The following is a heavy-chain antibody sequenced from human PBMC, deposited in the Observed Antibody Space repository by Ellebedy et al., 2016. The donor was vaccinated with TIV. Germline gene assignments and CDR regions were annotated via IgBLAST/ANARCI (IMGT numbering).Heavy chain of an antibody. D-gene: IGHD5-12*01. CDR2: KRFDGRNE. CDR3: TRGSGYHLRNYFDY. J-gene: IGHJ4*02. CDR1: GFSFSTYG. V-gene: IGHV3-30*02. Sequence: PGGSLRLSCVASGFSFSTYGMHWVRQAPGKGLEWVAFKRFDGRNEYNGDSVKGRFIISRDVSKNTLYLQMNRLRAEDKAMYYCTRGSGYHLRNYFDYWGQGTLVTVSS.